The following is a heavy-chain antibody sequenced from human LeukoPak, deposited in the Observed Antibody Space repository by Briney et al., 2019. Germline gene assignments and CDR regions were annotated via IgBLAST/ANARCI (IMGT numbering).Heavy chain of an antibody. Sequence: SETLSLTCTVSGGSISDYYWTWIRQSPGTGLEWIGYMDYSGSTAYNPSLKSRATISIDTSKNQFSLKLSSVTAADTAVYYCARRPDYGDYAYFDYWGQGTLVTVSS. D-gene: IGHD4-17*01. V-gene: IGHV4-59*08. CDR2: MDYSGST. J-gene: IGHJ4*02. CDR1: GGSISDYY. CDR3: ARRPDYGDYAYFDY.